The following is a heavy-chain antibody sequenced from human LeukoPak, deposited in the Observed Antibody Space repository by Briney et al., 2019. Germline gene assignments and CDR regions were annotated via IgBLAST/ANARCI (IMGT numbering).Heavy chain of an antibody. D-gene: IGHD2-2*01. CDR2: ISAYNGNT. Sequence: AASVTVSFTASGYTFTSYGISWVRQAPGQGLEWMGWISAYNGNTNYAQKLQGRVTMTTDTSTSTAYMELRSLRSDDTAVYYCARLDCSSTSCHSDYWGQGTLVTVSS. V-gene: IGHV1-18*01. J-gene: IGHJ4*02. CDR1: GYTFTSYG. CDR3: ARLDCSSTSCHSDY.